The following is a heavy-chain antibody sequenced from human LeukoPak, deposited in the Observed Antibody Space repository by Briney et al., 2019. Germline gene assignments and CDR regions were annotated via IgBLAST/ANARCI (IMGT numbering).Heavy chain of an antibody. CDR1: GDSIRSSSYY. V-gene: IGHV4-39*07. Sequence: SESLSLTCSVSGDSIRSSSYYWGWIRQPPGKGLEWIGNIYYSGSTYYNPSLESRVTMSLDTSKNQFSLKLSSVTAADTAVYYCARGRSGHIVVVTARGRIYYYMDVWGKGTTVTISS. D-gene: IGHD2-21*02. J-gene: IGHJ6*03. CDR3: ARGRSGHIVVVTARGRIYYYMDV. CDR2: IYYSGST.